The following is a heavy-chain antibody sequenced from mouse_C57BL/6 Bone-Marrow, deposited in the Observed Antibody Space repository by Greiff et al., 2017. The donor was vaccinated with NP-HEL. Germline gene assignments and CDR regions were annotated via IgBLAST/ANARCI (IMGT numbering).Heavy chain of an antibody. CDR2: FDPSDSYT. CDR1: GYTFTSYW. V-gene: IGHV1-69*01. J-gene: IGHJ3*01. Sequence: QVQLQQPGAELVMPGASVKLSCKASGYTFTSYWMHWVKQRPGKGLEWFGEFDPSDSYTNYNQKFKGKSTLTVYKSSSTVYMQVSSLTSEDSAVYYCARGDDAWFAYWGQGTLVTVSA. CDR3: ARGDDAWFAY.